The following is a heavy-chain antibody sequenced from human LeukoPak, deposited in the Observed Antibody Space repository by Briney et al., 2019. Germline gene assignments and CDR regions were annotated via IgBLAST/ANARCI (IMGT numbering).Heavy chain of an antibody. CDR3: ARSIVGATPIDY. D-gene: IGHD1-26*01. J-gene: IGHJ4*02. V-gene: IGHV1-2*02. CDR1: GYTFTGYY. Sequence: ASVKVSCKASGYTFTGYYMHWVRQAPGQGLEWMGWINPNSGGTSYAQKFQGRVTMTRDTSISTAYMELSSLRSDDTAVYYCARSIVGATPIDYWGQGTLVTVSS. CDR2: INPNSGGT.